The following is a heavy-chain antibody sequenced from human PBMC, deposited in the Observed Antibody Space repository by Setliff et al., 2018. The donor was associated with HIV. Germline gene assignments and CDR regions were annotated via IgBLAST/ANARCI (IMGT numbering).Heavy chain of an antibody. CDR3: VRHGYYYDFMDI. Sequence: PSETMSLTCTVSGGSISGYYWSWIRQSPGKGLEWIGYIYSSGSTNFNPSLKSRVTLSIDTSKNQFSLNLTSMTAADTAVYFCVRHGYYYDFMDIWGQGTVVTVSS. CDR1: GGSISGYY. V-gene: IGHV4-4*09. CDR2: IYSSGST. D-gene: IGHD3-22*01. J-gene: IGHJ3*02.